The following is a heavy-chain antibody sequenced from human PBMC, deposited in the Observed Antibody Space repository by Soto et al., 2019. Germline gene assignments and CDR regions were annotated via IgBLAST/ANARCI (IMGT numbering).Heavy chain of an antibody. J-gene: IGHJ6*02. Sequence: QVQLVQSGAEVKKPGSSVKVSCKASGGTFSSYTISWVRQAPGQGLEWMGRIIPILGIANYAQKFQGRVTITADKSTSTAYMELSSLRSEDTAVYYCAREDIVATIGRDYYYGMDVWGQGTTVTVSS. CDR2: IIPILGIA. V-gene: IGHV1-69*08. CDR1: GGTFSSYT. CDR3: AREDIVATIGRDYYYGMDV. D-gene: IGHD5-12*01.